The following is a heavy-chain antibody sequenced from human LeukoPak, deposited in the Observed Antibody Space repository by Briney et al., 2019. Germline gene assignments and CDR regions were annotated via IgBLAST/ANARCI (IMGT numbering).Heavy chain of an antibody. CDR3: ARGLPKRYYYDSSGYYY. J-gene: IGHJ4*02. CDR1: GGSFSGYY. D-gene: IGHD3-22*01. CDR2: INHSGST. Sequence: SETLSLTCAVYGGSFSGYYWSWVRQPPGKGLEWIGEINHSGSTNYNPSLKSRVTISVDTSKNQFSLKLSSVTAADTAVYYCARGLPKRYYYDSSGYYYWGQGTLVTVSS. V-gene: IGHV4-34*01.